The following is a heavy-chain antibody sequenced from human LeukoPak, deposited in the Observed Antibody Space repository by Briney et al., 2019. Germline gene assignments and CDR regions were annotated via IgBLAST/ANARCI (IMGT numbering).Heavy chain of an antibody. CDR2: IKYAGTEN. CDR1: AFAFSNYW. CDR3: TTWGPWSHFDY. J-gene: IGHJ4*02. V-gene: IGHV3-7*01. D-gene: IGHD3-3*01. Sequence: GGSLTLTCAASAFAFSNYWMSWLRQAPGKGLEWVANIKYAGTENNYVGPVKGRFTISRDNAKNSLYLQMNSLRAEDTAVYYCTTWGPWSHFDYWGQGTLVTVSS.